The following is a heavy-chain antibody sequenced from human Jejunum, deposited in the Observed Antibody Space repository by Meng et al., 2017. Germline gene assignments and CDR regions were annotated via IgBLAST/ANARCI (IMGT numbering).Heavy chain of an antibody. CDR3: ARDHMGSLDY. J-gene: IGHJ4*02. CDR2: RYYSGST. Sequence: QVLLQGSGPGRVRRSETLSLTCTVSGGSVSSTNCYWSWIRQPPGKGLEWIGYRYYSGSTNYNPSLKSRVTISVDTSKSQFSLKLFSVTAADTAVYYCARDHMGSLDYWGQGILVTVSS. V-gene: IGHV4-61*01. D-gene: IGHD1-26*01. CDR1: GGSVSSTNCY.